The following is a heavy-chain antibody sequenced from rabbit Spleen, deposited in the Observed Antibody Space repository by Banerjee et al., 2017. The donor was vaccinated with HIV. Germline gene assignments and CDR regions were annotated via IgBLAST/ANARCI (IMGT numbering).Heavy chain of an antibody. J-gene: IGHJ2*01. CDR3: AGADYGACFNL. V-gene: IGHV1S40*01. CDR1: GFSFGDRDV. CDR2: INAATGKP. Sequence: QSLEESGGGLVQPTGSLTLTCKASGFSFGDRDVMCWVRQAPGKGLEWIACINAATGKPVYATWAKGRFTISRTSSTTVTLRMTSLTAADTATYFCAGADYGACFNLWGPGTLVTVS. D-gene: IGHD2-1*01.